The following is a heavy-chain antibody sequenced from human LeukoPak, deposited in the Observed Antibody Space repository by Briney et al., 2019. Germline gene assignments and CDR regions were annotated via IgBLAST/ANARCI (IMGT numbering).Heavy chain of an antibody. CDR1: GGSFSGYY. J-gene: IGHJ4*02. V-gene: IGHV4-34*01. CDR2: INHSGNT. D-gene: IGHD3-16*02. CDR3: ARVVEVDYVWGSYRSFDY. Sequence: PSETLSLTCAVYGGSFSGYYRSWIRQPPGKGLEWIGEINHSGNTNYNPSLKSRVTISVDTSKNQFSLKLSSVPGADTAVYYCARVVEVDYVWGSYRSFDYWGQGTLVTVS.